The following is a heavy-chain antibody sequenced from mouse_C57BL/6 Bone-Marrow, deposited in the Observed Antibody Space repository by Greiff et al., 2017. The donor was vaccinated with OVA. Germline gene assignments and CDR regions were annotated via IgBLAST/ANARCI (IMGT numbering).Heavy chain of an antibody. Sequence: EVQVVESGGGLVKPGGSLKLSCAASGFTFSDYGMHWVRQAPEKGLEWVAYISSGSSTIYYADTVKGRFTISRDNAKNTLFLQMTSLRSEDTAMYYCARPRAPAWFAYWGQGTLVTVSA. CDR3: ARPRAPAWFAY. V-gene: IGHV5-17*01. J-gene: IGHJ3*01. CDR2: ISSGSSTI. CDR1: GFTFSDYG. D-gene: IGHD3-1*01.